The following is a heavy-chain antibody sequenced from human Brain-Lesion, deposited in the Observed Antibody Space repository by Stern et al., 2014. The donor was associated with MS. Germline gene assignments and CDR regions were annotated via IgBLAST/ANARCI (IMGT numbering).Heavy chain of an antibody. CDR3: THSFGSVSGTYSGMDV. CDR1: GFSLSADGVG. D-gene: IGHD1-7*01. CDR2: IYWDDDD. V-gene: IGHV2-5*02. Sequence: QVTLKESGPSLVRPTQTVTLTCTVSGFSLSADGVGVGWIRPAPGKALEWLVLIYWDDDDRYSQSLKNRLTIKKDTSKNQVVLTMTDMDPEDTGTYYCTHSFGSVSGTYSGMDVWGQGTTVTVS. J-gene: IGHJ6*02.